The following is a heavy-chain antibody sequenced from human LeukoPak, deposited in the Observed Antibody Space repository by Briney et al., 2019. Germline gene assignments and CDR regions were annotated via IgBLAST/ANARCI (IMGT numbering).Heavy chain of an antibody. D-gene: IGHD5-18*01. V-gene: IGHV4-34*01. J-gene: IGHJ5*02. CDR1: GGSFSGYY. Sequence: SETLSLTCAVCGGSFSGYYWSWIRQPPGKGLEWIGEINHSGSTNYNPSLKSRVTISVDTSKNQFSLKLSSVTAADTAVYYCARGFFRRSGYSYGYGLNPNWFDPWGQGTLVTVSS. CDR3: ARGFFRRSGYSYGYGLNPNWFDP. CDR2: INHSGST.